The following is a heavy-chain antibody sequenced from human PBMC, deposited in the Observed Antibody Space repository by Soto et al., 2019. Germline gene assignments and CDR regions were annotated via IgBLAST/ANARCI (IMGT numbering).Heavy chain of an antibody. D-gene: IGHD2-15*01. CDR1: GGSISSGGYY. J-gene: IGHJ4*02. Sequence: QVQLQESGPGLVKPSQTLSLTCTVSGGSISSGGYYWSWIRQHPGKGLEWIGYIYYSGSTYYNPSLKSXXTXSXXTSKNQFSLKLSSVTAADTAVYYCARATLDYSMNYWGQGTLVTVSS. CDR2: IYYSGST. V-gene: IGHV4-31*03. CDR3: ARATLDYSMNY.